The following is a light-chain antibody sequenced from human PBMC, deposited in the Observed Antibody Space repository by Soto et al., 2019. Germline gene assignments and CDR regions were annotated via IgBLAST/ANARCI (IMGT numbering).Light chain of an antibody. J-gene: IGLJ2*01. V-gene: IGLV2-14*01. Sequence: QSVLTQPASVSGSPGQSITISCTGTSSDVGGYNYVSWYQQHPGKAPKLMIYDVSNRPTGVSNRFSGSKSGNTASLTISGLQAEDEADYYCISYTRSSTPLVFGGGTKLTVL. CDR1: SSDVGGYNY. CDR2: DVS. CDR3: ISYTRSSTPLV.